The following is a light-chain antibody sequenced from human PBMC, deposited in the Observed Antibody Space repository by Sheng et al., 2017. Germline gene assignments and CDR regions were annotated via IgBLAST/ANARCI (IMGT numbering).Light chain of an antibody. CDR2: KNY. Sequence: QSVLTQPPSVSGAPGQRVTISCTGSSSNIGASYDVHWYQVLPGTAPRLLIYKNYNRPSGVPDRFSGSKSGTSASLAINGLQVEDEADYYCHSFDHTLTGSMIFGGGTKLTVL. CDR3: HSFDHTLTGSMI. J-gene: IGLJ2*01. CDR1: SSNIGASYD. V-gene: IGLV1-40*01.